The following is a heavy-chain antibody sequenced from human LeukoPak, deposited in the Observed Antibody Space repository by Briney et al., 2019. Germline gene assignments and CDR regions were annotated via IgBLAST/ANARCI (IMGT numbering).Heavy chain of an antibody. CDR3: ARARGSSGRTNWFDP. CDR1: GYTFTSYD. Sequence: ASVKVSCKASGYTFTSYDINWVRQATGQGLEWMGWKNPNSGNTGYAQKFQGRVTMTRNTSISTAYMELSSLRSEDTAVYYCARARGSSGRTNWFDPWGQGTLVTVSS. D-gene: IGHD6-13*01. CDR2: KNPNSGNT. V-gene: IGHV1-8*01. J-gene: IGHJ5*02.